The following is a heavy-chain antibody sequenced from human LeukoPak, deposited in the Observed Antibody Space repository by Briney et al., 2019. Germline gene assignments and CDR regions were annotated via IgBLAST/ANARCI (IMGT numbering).Heavy chain of an antibody. J-gene: IGHJ4*02. D-gene: IGHD3-22*01. Sequence: SETLSLTCTVSGGSISSSSYYWGWIRQPPGKGLEWIGSIYYSGSTYYNPSLKSRVTISVDTSKNQFSLKLSAVTAADTAVYYCAGRGLGSSGYYDLGVFDYWGQGTLVTVSS. CDR3: AGRGLGSSGYYDLGVFDY. V-gene: IGHV4-39*01. CDR1: GGSISSSSYY. CDR2: IYYSGST.